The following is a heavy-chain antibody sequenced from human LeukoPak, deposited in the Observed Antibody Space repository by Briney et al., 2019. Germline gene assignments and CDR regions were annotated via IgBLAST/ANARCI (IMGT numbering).Heavy chain of an antibody. V-gene: IGHV3-74*01. J-gene: IGHJ5*02. D-gene: IGHD3-3*01. Sequence: GGSLRLSCAASGFTFSSYWMHWVRQAPGKGLVWVSRINTDGSSTSYADSVKGRFTISRDNAKNTLYLQMNSLRAEDTAVYYCARDPVRYYDFWSGSLGFDPWGQGTLVTVSS. CDR3: ARDPVRYYDFWSGSLGFDP. CDR1: GFTFSSYW. CDR2: INTDGSST.